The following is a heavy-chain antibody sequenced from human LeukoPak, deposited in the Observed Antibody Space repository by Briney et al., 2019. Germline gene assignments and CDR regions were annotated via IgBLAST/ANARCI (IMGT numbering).Heavy chain of an antibody. CDR2: INSDGSWT. J-gene: IGHJ4*02. CDR3: VSFYETY. CDR1: GSYW. D-gene: IGHD2/OR15-2a*01. Sequence: GGSLRLSCAASGSYWMHWVRQAPGEGLVWVSHINSDGSWTSYADSVKGRFTISKDNAKNTVYLQMNNLRAEDTAVYYCVSFYETYWGRGTLVTVSS. V-gene: IGHV3-74*01.